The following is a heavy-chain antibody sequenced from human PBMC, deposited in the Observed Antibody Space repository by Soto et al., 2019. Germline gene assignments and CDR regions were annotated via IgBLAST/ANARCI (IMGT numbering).Heavy chain of an antibody. CDR1: GYSFTSYW. V-gene: IGHV5-51*01. J-gene: IGHJ4*02. CDR3: ARPNRQYYDFWSGYSTRYYFDY. D-gene: IGHD3-3*01. Sequence: GESLKISCKGSGYSFTSYWIGWVRQMPGKGLEWMGIIYPGDSDTRYSPSFQGQVTISADKSISTAYLQWSSLKASDTAMYYCARPNRQYYDFWSGYSTRYYFDYWGQGTLVTVSS. CDR2: IYPGDSDT.